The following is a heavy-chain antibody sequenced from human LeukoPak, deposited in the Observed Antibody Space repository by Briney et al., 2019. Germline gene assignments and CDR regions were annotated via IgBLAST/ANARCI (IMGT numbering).Heavy chain of an antibody. J-gene: IGHJ5*02. D-gene: IGHD2-8*01. CDR2: IYSGGGT. CDR1: GFTVRSNY. V-gene: IGHV3-53*01. Sequence: GGSLRLSCAASGFTVRSNYMSWVRQPPGKGLEWVSVIYSGGGTYYPDSVMGRFTISRDNSKNTLYLQMNSLRAEDTAVYYCASNGYPSGWFDPWGQGTLVTVSS. CDR3: ASNGYPSGWFDP.